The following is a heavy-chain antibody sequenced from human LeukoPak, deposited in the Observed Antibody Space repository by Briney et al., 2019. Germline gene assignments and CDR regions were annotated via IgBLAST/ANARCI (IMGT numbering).Heavy chain of an antibody. Sequence: SETLSLTCTVSGGAMSPYHWGWIRQPPGKGLEWTGYIYYSGSTNYNPSLNSRVTISVDTSKNQFSLRLSSVTAADTAIYYCARAVSGRFDYWGQGTLVTVSS. V-gene: IGHV4-59*08. CDR3: ARAVSGRFDY. CDR2: IYYSGST. D-gene: IGHD6-19*01. J-gene: IGHJ4*02. CDR1: GGAMSPYH.